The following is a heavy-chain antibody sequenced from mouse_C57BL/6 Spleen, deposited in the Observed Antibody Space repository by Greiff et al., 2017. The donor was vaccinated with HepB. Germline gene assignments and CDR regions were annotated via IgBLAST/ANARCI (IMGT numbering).Heavy chain of an antibody. CDR2: IDPSDSYT. CDR1: GYTFTSYW. D-gene: IGHD2-4*01. Sequence: QVQLQQSGAELVMPGASVKLSCKASGYTFTSYWMHWVKQRPGQGLEWIGEIDPSDSYTIYNQKFKGKSTLTVDKSSSTAYMQLSSLTSEDSAVYYCARGRLGWYFDVWGTGTTVTVSS. J-gene: IGHJ1*03. CDR3: ARGRLGWYFDV. V-gene: IGHV1-69*01.